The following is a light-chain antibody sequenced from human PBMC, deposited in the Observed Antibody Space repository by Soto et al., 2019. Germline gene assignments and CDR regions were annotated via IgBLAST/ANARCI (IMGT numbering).Light chain of an antibody. CDR2: SNT. CDR1: RFNIGTNN. J-gene: IGLJ1*01. Sequence: QSVLTQPPTASGTPGQRVTIFCSGSRFNIGTNNVNWYQQLPGTAPKLLVHSNTERPSGVPDRFPGSKSGTSASLAISGLQSEDEADYYCAAWDDSLNSYVFGIGTKVTVL. V-gene: IGLV1-44*01. CDR3: AAWDDSLNSYV.